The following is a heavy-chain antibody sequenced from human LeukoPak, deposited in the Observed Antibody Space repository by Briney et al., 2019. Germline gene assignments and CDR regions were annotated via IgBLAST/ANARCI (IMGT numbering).Heavy chain of an antibody. J-gene: IGHJ4*02. CDR3: ARDVSFPGDIVVVVAASYFDY. CDR1: GYTFTIYY. V-gene: IGHV1-46*01. CDR2: INPSGGST. Sequence: ASVKVSFKASGYTFTIYYMHWVRQAPGQGLEWMGIINPSGGSTSYSQKFQGRVTITRDMSTSTVYMEMSSLRSEDTAVYYCARDVSFPGDIVVVVAASYFDYWGQGTLVTVSS. D-gene: IGHD2-15*01.